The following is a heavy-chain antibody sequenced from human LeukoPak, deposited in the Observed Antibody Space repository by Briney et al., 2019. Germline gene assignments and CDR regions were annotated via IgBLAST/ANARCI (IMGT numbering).Heavy chain of an antibody. CDR2: IYYSGST. CDR1: GGSISSGDYY. V-gene: IGHV4-30-4*08. J-gene: IGHJ3*02. D-gene: IGHD3-10*01. CDR3: ARGQTLQTMVLDAFDI. Sequence: TSETLSLTCTVSGGSISSGDYYWCWIRQPPGKGLEWIGYIYYSGSTYYNPSLKSRVTISVDTSKNQFSLKLSSVTAADTAVYYCARGQTLQTMVLDAFDIWGQGTMVTVSS.